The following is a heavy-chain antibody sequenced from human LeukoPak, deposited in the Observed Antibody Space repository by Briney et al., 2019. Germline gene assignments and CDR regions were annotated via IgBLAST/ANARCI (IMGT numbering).Heavy chain of an antibody. D-gene: IGHD3-10*01. CDR2: IYYSGST. J-gene: IGHJ4*02. CDR1: GGSISSSSYY. V-gene: IGHV4-39*07. Sequence: PSETLSLTCTVSGGSISSSSYYWGWIRQPPGKGLEWIGSIYYSGSTYYNPSLKSRVTISVDTSKNQFSLKLSSVTAADTAVYYCARAGQEWFGELGFDYWGQGTLVTVSS. CDR3: ARAGQEWFGELGFDY.